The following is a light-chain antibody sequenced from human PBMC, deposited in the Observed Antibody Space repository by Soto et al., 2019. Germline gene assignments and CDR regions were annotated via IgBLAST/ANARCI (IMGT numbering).Light chain of an antibody. CDR1: SSDVGAYTF. J-gene: IGLJ1*01. V-gene: IGLV2-14*03. Sequence: QSVLTQPASVSGSPGQSITISCTGTSSDVGAYTFVSWYQQHPDKVTKLMIFDVSRRPSGVSDRFYGSKSGNTASLTISGIQPEDESDYYCSSYTSSSTHVFGSGTKLTVL. CDR2: DVS. CDR3: SSYTSSSTHV.